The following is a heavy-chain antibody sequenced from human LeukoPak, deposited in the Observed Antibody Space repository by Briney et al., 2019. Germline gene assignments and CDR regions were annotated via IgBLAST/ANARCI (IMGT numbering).Heavy chain of an antibody. CDR1: GFTFSNYW. CDR2: INTDGSTT. V-gene: IGHV3-74*01. Sequence: AGGSLRLSCAASGFTFSNYWMHWVRQVAGKGLVWVSRINTDGSTTNYADSVKGRFTISRDNAKNTLYLQMNSLRAEDTAVYYCTRVGYCATTSCRTAFDIWGQGTMVTVSS. CDR3: TRVGYCATTSCRTAFDI. D-gene: IGHD2-2*01. J-gene: IGHJ3*02.